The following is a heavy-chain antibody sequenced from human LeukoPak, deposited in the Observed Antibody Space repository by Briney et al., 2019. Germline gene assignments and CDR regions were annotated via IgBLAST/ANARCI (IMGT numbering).Heavy chain of an antibody. Sequence: GGSLRLSCAASGFTFSSYAMTWVRQAPGKGLEWVSAISGSGGSTYYADSVKGRFSISRDSSKNTLYLQMNSLRAEGTAVYYCAKAPPDSYYYYYGMDVWGQGTTVTVSS. V-gene: IGHV3-23*01. CDR3: AKAPPDSYYYYYGMDV. CDR1: GFTFSSYA. D-gene: IGHD5-18*01. J-gene: IGHJ6*02. CDR2: ISGSGGST.